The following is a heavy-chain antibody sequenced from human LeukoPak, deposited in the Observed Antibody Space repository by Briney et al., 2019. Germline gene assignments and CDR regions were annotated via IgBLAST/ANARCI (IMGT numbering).Heavy chain of an antibody. D-gene: IGHD3-9*01. CDR2: ISSSSSYI. V-gene: IGHV3-21*01. Sequence: PGGSLRLSCAASGFTFSSYSMNWVRQAPGKGLEWVSSISSSSSYIYYADSVKGRFTISRDNAKDSLYLQMNSLRAEDTAVYYCARDPRTDYYDILTGYFDYWGQGTLVTVSS. J-gene: IGHJ4*02. CDR3: ARDPRTDYYDILTGYFDY. CDR1: GFTFSSYS.